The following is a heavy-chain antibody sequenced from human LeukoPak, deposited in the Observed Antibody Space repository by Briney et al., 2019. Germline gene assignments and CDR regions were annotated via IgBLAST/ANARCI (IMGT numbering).Heavy chain of an antibody. CDR2: INQDESSK. Sequence: GGSLRLSCAVSGFTFSSYWMGWVRQAPGKGLAWVANINQDESSKYYEDSVKGRFTISRDNSKNTLYLQMNSLRAEDTAIYYCAKNGDRGAYCTGGTCYPYFYYYMDVWGKGTTVTI. V-gene: IGHV3-7*03. D-gene: IGHD2-15*01. CDR1: GFTFSSYW. CDR3: AKNGDRGAYCTGGTCYPYFYYYMDV. J-gene: IGHJ6*03.